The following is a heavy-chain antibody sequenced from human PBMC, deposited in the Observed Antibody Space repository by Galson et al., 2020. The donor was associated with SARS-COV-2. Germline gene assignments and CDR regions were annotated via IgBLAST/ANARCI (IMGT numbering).Heavy chain of an antibody. CDR3: ARESPPDYCRSTSCYIDY. D-gene: IGHD2-2*02. CDR2: IYYSGST. Sequence: ASETLSLTCTVSGGSISSGGYYWSWLRQFPGKGLEWIGYIYYSGSTYYNPSLKTRVTISVDTSKNQFSLRLSSVTAADTAVYYCARESPPDYCRSTSCYIDYWGQGTLVTVSS. J-gene: IGHJ4*02. V-gene: IGHV4-31*03. CDR1: GGSISSGGYY.